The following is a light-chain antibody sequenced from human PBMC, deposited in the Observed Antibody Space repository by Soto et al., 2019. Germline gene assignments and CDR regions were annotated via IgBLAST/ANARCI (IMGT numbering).Light chain of an antibody. CDR3: QTWGTGIQV. V-gene: IGLV4-69*01. Sequence: QLVLTQSPSASASLGASVKLTGTLSSGHSSYAIAWHQQQPEQGPRYVMKLNSDGGPIKGDGIPDRFSGSSSGAGRYLTIYSLQSEDEAEFCCQTWGTGIQVFGGGTPLNVL. CDR1: SGHSSYA. CDR2: LNSDGGP. J-gene: IGLJ2*01.